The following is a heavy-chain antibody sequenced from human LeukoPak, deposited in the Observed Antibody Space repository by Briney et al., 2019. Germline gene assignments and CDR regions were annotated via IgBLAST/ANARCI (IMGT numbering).Heavy chain of an antibody. CDR2: ISSSGSGT. Sequence: GGSLRLSCAASGFAFSSFAMSWVRQAPGKGLEWVSTISSSGSGTYYADSVKGRFTISRDNSKNTLYLQMNSLRAEDTAVYYCAREAYSGYDRDAFDIWGQGTMVTVSS. CDR3: AREAYSGYDRDAFDI. D-gene: IGHD5-12*01. J-gene: IGHJ3*02. CDR1: GFAFSSFA. V-gene: IGHV3-23*01.